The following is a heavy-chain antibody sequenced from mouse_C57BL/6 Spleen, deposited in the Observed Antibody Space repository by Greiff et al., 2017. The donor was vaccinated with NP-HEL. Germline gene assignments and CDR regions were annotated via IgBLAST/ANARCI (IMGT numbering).Heavy chain of an antibody. D-gene: IGHD2-5*01. J-gene: IGHJ1*03. CDR2: IYPRSGNT. CDR1: GYTFTSYG. V-gene: IGHV1-81*01. Sequence: VHLVESGAELARPGASVKLSCKASGYTFTSYGISWVKQRTGQGLEWIGEIYPRSGNTYYNEKFKGKATLTADKSSSTAYMELRSLTSEDSAVYFCARDYSNSWYFDVWGTGTTVTVSS. CDR3: ARDYSNSWYFDV.